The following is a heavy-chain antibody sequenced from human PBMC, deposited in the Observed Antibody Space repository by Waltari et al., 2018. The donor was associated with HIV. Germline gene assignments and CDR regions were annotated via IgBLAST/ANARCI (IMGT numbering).Heavy chain of an antibody. D-gene: IGHD4-4*01. CDR3: ARAMGTHYSQYYFDY. Sequence: QVQLEQSGAEVKKPGASVKVSCKASGYTFTSNDINWVRQAPGQGLEWMGWVNANSGNTGYAQKFQGKVTMTTNTSVNTAYMDLSNLTSEDTAVYYCARAMGTHYSQYYFDYWGQGTLVTVSS. V-gene: IGHV1-8*01. CDR1: GYTFTSND. J-gene: IGHJ4*02. CDR2: VNANSGNT.